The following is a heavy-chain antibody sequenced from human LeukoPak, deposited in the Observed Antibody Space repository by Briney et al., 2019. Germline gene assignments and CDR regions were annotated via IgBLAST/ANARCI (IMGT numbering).Heavy chain of an antibody. CDR1: GYTFTGYY. Sequence: GASVKVSCKASGYTFTGYYMHWVRQAPGQGLEWMGRINPNSGGTNYAQKFQGRVTMTRDTSISTAYMELSRLRSDDTAVYYCAVYSGYEDYFDYWGQGTLVIVSS. CDR2: INPNSGGT. J-gene: IGHJ4*02. D-gene: IGHD5-12*01. CDR3: AVYSGYEDYFDY. V-gene: IGHV1-2*06.